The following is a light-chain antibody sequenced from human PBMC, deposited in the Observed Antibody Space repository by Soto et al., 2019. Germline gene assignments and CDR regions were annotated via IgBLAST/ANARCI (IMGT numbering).Light chain of an antibody. CDR3: QQYNRYSLT. CDR1: QSISSW. V-gene: IGKV1-5*01. CDR2: DAS. J-gene: IGKJ4*01. Sequence: DIQMKPSPSTLSASVGDRVTITCRASQSISSWLAWYQQKPGKAPKLLIYDASSLESGVPSRFSGSGSDTEFTLTINDLQPDDFATYHCQQYNRYSLTFGGGTKV.